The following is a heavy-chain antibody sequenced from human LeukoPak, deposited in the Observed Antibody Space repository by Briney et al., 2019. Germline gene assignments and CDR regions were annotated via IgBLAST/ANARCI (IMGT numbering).Heavy chain of an antibody. CDR1: GGSISSSSYY. J-gene: IGHJ5*02. CDR2: IYYSGST. Sequence: SETLSLTCTVSGGSISSSSYYWGWIRQPAGKGLEWIGSIYYSGSTYYNPSLKSRVTISVDTSKNQFSLKLSSVTAADTAVYYCARQLYYYGSGSYRARASGWFDPWGQGTLVTVSS. V-gene: IGHV4-39*01. D-gene: IGHD3-10*01. CDR3: ARQLYYYGSGSYRARASGWFDP.